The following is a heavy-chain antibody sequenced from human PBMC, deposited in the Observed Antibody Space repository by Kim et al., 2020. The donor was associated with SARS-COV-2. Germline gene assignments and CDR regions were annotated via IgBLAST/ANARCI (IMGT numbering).Heavy chain of an antibody. V-gene: IGHV4-39*01. CDR1: GGSISSSNYY. CDR2: MYHSGTT. CDR3: ARLRYYYDRSGFTIDS. J-gene: IGHJ4*02. D-gene: IGHD3-22*01. Sequence: SETLSLTCTVSGGSISSSNYYWGWIHQPPGKGLEWIGSMYHSGTTSHNPSLKSRATTSVDTSKNQFSLQLSSMTAADTAVYYCARLRYYYDRSGFTIDSWGQGTLVTVSS.